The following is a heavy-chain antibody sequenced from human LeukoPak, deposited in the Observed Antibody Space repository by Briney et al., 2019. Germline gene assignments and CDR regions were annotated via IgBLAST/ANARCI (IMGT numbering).Heavy chain of an antibody. CDR2: INPNSGGT. CDR3: ARDLDGYDSSQSQP. V-gene: IGHV1-2*02. Sequence: ASVKVSCKASGYTFTGYYMHWVRQSPGQGLEWMGWINPNSGGTNYAQKFQGRVTMTRDTSISTAYIELSRLRSDDTAVYYCARDLDGYDSSQSQPWGQGTLVTVSS. D-gene: IGHD3-22*01. J-gene: IGHJ5*02. CDR1: GYTFTGYY.